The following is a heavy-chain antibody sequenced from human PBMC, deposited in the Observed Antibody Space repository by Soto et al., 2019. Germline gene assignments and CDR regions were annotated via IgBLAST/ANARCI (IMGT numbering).Heavy chain of an antibody. V-gene: IGHV1-8*01. CDR3: SRTPLDY. CDR2: MNPSTGKT. CDR1: GYPFTSSD. Sequence: QVQLVQSGAEVKRPGASVRVSCEASGYPFTSSDINWVRQAPGKGLEWMGWMNPSTGKTNYAQKLPGRVLMTRNTSISTASLDLSNLRSEVTAIYYCSRTPLDYWGQGTRVTVSS. J-gene: IGHJ4*02.